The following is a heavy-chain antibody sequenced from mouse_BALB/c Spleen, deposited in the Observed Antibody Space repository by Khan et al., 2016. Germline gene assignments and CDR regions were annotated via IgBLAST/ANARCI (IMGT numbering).Heavy chain of an antibody. CDR2: ISYSGST. CDR3: ARYYSHIYWYFDV. V-gene: IGHV3-8*02. CDR1: GDSITSGY. J-gene: IGHJ1*01. D-gene: IGHD2-12*01. Sequence: EVQLQESGPSLVKPSQTLSLTCSVTGDSITSGYWNWIRKFPGNKLEYMGYISYSGSTYYNPSLKSRISIPRDTSKNQYYLQLNSVTTEDTATYYGARYYSHIYWYFDVWGAGTTVTVSS.